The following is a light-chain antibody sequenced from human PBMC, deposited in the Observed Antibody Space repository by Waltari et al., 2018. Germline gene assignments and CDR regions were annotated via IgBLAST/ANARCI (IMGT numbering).Light chain of an antibody. CDR2: DAS. CDR1: QSVRRA. Sequence: EIVLTQSPGTLSLSPGGTATLSCRASQSVRRALAWYQQKPGQAPRLLIYDASSRATGIPDRFSGSGSGTDFSLTISRLEAEDFAVYYCQHYVSLPATFGQGTKVEIK. V-gene: IGKV3-20*01. CDR3: QHYVSLPAT. J-gene: IGKJ1*01.